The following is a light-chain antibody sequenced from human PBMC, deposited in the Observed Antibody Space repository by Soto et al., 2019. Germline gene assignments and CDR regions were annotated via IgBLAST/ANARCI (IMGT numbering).Light chain of an antibody. CDR1: QSVRSNF. Sequence: EIVLTQSPGTLSLSPGERATLSCRASQSVRSNFLAWYQQKPGQAPRLLIYGASNRATGIPDRFSGSGSGTDFTLTITRLEPEDFAMYYCQRYDSFLTFGQGTKVDIK. CDR2: GAS. CDR3: QRYDSFLT. J-gene: IGKJ1*01. V-gene: IGKV3-20*01.